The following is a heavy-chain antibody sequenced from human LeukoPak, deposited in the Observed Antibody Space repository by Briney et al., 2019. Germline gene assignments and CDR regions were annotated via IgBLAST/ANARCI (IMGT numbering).Heavy chain of an antibody. CDR2: IYSGGST. D-gene: IGHD3-22*01. Sequence: GGSLRLSCAASGFTFSSYAMSWVRQAPGKGLEWVSVIYSGGSTYYADSVKGRFTTSRDNSKNTLYLQMNSLRAEDTAVYYCASHSITMIVGAFDVWGQGTMVTVSS. V-gene: IGHV3-53*01. J-gene: IGHJ3*01. CDR1: GFTFSSYA. CDR3: ASHSITMIVGAFDV.